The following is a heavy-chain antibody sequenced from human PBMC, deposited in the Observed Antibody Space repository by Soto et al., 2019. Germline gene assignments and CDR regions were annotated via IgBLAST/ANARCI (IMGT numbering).Heavy chain of an antibody. CDR2: FDPEDGET. CDR3: ATAGDTATKFDI. D-gene: IGHD5-18*01. CDR1: GYTLTELS. V-gene: IGHV1-24*01. Sequence: ASVKVSCKVSGYTLTELSMHWVRQAPGKGLEWMGGFDPEDGETIYAQKFQGRVTMTEDTSTDTAYMELSSLRSEDTAVYYCATAGDTATKFDIWGQGTMVTVSS. J-gene: IGHJ3*02.